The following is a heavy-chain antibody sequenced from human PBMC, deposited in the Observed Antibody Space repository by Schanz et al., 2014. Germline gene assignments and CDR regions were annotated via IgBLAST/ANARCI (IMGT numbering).Heavy chain of an antibody. Sequence: QVQLQESGPGLVKPSQTLSLTCTVSGGSIRSGTYYWSWIRQPAGKALEWVGRVFPNGITNYNPSLKSRFPIPRDPSKNQFSLTLTSLTAADTAVYYCARDTTWRLDLWGRGTLVTVSS. CDR3: ARDTTWRLDL. V-gene: IGHV4-61*02. J-gene: IGHJ2*01. CDR1: GGSIRSGTYY. CDR2: VFPNGIT. D-gene: IGHD1-1*01.